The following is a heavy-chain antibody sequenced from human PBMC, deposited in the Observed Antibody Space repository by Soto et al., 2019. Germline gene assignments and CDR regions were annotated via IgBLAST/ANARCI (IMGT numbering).Heavy chain of an antibody. CDR2: IIPIFGTA. CDR1: GGTFGSYA. V-gene: IGHV1-69*13. D-gene: IGHD6-6*01. CDR3: ARFPHRSSSGGFYRDS. Sequence: SVKVSCKASGGTFGSYAISWVRQAPGQGLEWMGGIIPIFGTANYAQKFQGRVTITADESTSTAYMELSSLRSEDTAVYYCARFPHRSSSGGFYRDSWGQGTLVTVSS. J-gene: IGHJ4*02.